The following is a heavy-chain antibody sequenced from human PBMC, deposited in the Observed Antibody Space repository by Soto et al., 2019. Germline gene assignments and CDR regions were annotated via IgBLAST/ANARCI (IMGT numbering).Heavy chain of an antibody. Sequence: QVQLVESGGGLVKPGGSLRLSCAASGFTFSDYYMSWIRQAPGKGLEWVSYISSSSSYTNYADSVKGRFTISRDNPKNSRYLQINSRRADGTAVSYCIRGLEVNAVAYYYCMDVWGQVTTVIV. J-gene: IGHJ6*02. CDR2: ISSSSSYT. CDR1: GFTFSDYY. CDR3: IRGLEVNAVAYYYCMDV. V-gene: IGHV3-11*06.